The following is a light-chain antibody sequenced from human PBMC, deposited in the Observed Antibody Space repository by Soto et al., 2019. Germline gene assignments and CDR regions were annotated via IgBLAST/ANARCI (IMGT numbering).Light chain of an antibody. Sequence: QSVLTQPAPLSGSPGQSITLPCTGNSSDVGSYNLVSWYQQHPGKAPKLMIYEGSKRPSGVSNRFSGSKSGNTASLTISGLQAEDEADYYCCSYAGSSTSLYVFGTGTKVTVL. CDR3: CSYAGSSTSLYV. CDR2: EGS. V-gene: IGLV2-23*01. CDR1: SSDVGSYNL. J-gene: IGLJ1*01.